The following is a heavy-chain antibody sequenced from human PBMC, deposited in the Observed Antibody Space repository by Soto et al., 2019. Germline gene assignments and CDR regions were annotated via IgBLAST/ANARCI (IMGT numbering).Heavy chain of an antibody. D-gene: IGHD1-20*01. CDR2: IERDDDDK. V-gene: IGHV2-70*13. J-gene: IGHJ6*02. CDR3: ARSIRGPRRFNGMDV. CDR1: GFSLTSPGMC. Sequence: SGPTLVNPTETLTLTCAFSGFSLTSPGMCVSWIRQPPGKALEWLALIERDDDDKYYSTSLKTRLTISKDTRKNQVVLTMANMDPADTGTYYCARSIRGPRRFNGMDVWGQGTTVTVSS.